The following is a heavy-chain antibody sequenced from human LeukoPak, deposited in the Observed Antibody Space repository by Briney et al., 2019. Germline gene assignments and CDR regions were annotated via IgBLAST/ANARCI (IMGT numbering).Heavy chain of an antibody. V-gene: IGHV3-23*01. Sequence: GGSLRLSCAASGFAFSIYAMSWVRQAPGKGLQWVSSITSRGESTWYVDSVKGRFSITRDNSENTLYLQMHSLRAEDTAVYYCARDRPNYYGSDGHYYRRDGDYWGRGTLVSVSS. CDR3: ARDRPNYYGSDGHYYRRDGDY. CDR1: GFAFSIYA. J-gene: IGHJ4*02. D-gene: IGHD3-22*01. CDR2: ITSRGEST.